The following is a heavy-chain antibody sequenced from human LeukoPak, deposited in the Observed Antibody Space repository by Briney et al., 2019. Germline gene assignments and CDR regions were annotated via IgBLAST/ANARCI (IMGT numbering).Heavy chain of an antibody. CDR3: ASRVVVAATIDAFDI. D-gene: IGHD2-15*01. CDR1: GGSISSSNW. J-gene: IGHJ3*02. V-gene: IGHV4-4*02. Sequence: SETLSLTCAVSGGSISSSNWWSWARQPPGKGLEWIGEIYHSGSTNYNPSLKSRVTISVDKSKNQFSLKLSSVTAADTAVYYCASRVVVAATIDAFDIWGQGTMVTVSS. CDR2: IYHSGST.